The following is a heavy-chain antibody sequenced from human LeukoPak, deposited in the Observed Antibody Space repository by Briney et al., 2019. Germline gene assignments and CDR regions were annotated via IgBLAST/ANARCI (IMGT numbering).Heavy chain of an antibody. Sequence: SQTLSLTCTVSGGSISSGGYYWSWIRQHPGKGLECIGYIYYSGSTYYNPSLKSRVTISVDTSKNQFSLKLSSVTAADTAVYYCARGGGVYDYVWGSYRSPYYFDYWGQGTQVTVSS. D-gene: IGHD3-16*02. CDR1: GGSISSGGYY. V-gene: IGHV4-31*03. CDR3: ARGGGVYDYVWGSYRSPYYFDY. CDR2: IYYSGST. J-gene: IGHJ4*02.